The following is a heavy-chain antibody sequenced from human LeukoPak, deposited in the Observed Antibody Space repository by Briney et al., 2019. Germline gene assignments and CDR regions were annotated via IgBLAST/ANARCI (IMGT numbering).Heavy chain of an antibody. Sequence: SETLSLTCTVSGGSISSSSYYWGWIRQPPGKGLEWIGSIYYSGSTYYNPSLKSRVTISVDTSKNQFSLKLSSVTAADTAVYYCARERDRARARSWGQGTLVTVSS. CDR3: ARERDRARARS. V-gene: IGHV4-39*02. CDR1: GGSISSSSYY. J-gene: IGHJ5*02. CDR2: IYYSGST. D-gene: IGHD6-6*01.